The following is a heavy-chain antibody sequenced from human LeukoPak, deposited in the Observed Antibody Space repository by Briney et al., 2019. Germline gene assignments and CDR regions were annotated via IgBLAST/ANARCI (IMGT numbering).Heavy chain of an antibody. V-gene: IGHV3-23*01. Sequence: GGSLGLSCAASGFAFSTYGLTWVRQAPGKGLEWLSTIGPSGRATYLADSVKGRFAISRDNSQNMLYLQMNSLRADDTAVYYCGKAGITFPYYFDYWGQGSLVTVSS. CDR2: IGPSGRAT. CDR3: GKAGITFPYYFDY. D-gene: IGHD3-16*01. CDR1: GFAFSTYG. J-gene: IGHJ4*02.